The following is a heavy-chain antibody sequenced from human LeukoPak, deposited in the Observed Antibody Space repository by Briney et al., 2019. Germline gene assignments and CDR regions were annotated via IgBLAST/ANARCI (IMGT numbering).Heavy chain of an antibody. CDR3: AKIGWDDAFDI. V-gene: IGHV3-23*01. D-gene: IGHD6-19*01. J-gene: IGHJ3*02. Sequence: GGSLRLSCAASGLTFSSYGMSWVRQAPGKGLEWVSAISGSGGSTYYADSVKGRFTISRDNSKNTLYLQMNSLRAEDTALYYCAKIGWDDAFDIWGQGTMVTVSS. CDR2: ISGSGGST. CDR1: GLTFSSYG.